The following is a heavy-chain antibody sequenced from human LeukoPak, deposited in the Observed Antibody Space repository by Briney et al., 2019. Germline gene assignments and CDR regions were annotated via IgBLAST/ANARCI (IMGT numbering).Heavy chain of an antibody. Sequence: SETLSLTCAVYGGSFSGYYWSWIRQPPGKGLEWIGEINHCGSTNYNPSLKSRVTISVDTSKNQFSLKLSSVTAADTAVYYCARGGVYYYYYYYYMDVWGKGTTVTVSS. V-gene: IGHV4-34*01. D-gene: IGHD3-22*01. CDR1: GGSFSGYY. CDR2: INHCGST. J-gene: IGHJ6*03. CDR3: ARGGVYYYYYYYYMDV.